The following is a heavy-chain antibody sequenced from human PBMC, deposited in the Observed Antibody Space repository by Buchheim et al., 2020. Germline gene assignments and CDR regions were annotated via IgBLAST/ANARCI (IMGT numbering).Heavy chain of an antibody. V-gene: IGHV4-34*01. CDR2: INHSGST. CDR1: GGSFSGYY. CDR3: ARGNALYDFWSGYKNWFDP. J-gene: IGHJ5*02. D-gene: IGHD3-3*01. Sequence: QVQLQQWGAGLLKPSETLSLTCAVYGGSFSGYYWSWIRQPPGKGLEWIGEINHSGSTNYNPSLKSRVTISVDTSKNQFSLKLSSVTAADTAVYYCARGNALYDFWSGYKNWFDPWGQGTL.